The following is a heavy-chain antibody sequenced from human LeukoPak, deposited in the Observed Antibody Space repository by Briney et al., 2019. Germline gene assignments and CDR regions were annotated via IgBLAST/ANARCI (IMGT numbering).Heavy chain of an antibody. J-gene: IGHJ4*02. CDR3: AGGGFSGFVH. CDR1: QSTFYSYW. V-gene: IGHV3-74*03. CDR2: VNSDGTST. D-gene: IGHD4-23*01. Sequence: GGSLRLSCAAAQSTFYSYWMHWVRLVPGKGLAWVSGVNSDGTSTTYADSVKGRFTVSRDNAQNTLYLQMDSLRVDDTAVYYCAGGGFSGFVHWGQGILVTVSS.